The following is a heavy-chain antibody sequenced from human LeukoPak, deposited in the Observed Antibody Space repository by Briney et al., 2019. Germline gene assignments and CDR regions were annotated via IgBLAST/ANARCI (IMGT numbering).Heavy chain of an antibody. V-gene: IGHV3-74*01. D-gene: IGHD5-18*01. CDR2: IHRDGSST. CDR3: ARGTEGYTYGEFDS. CDR1: GFTFSDYW. Sequence: PGGSLRLSCAASGFTFSDYWMHWVRQAPGKGLVWVSRIHRDGSSTTYADSVKGRFTISRDNAKNTLYPQMNSLRAGDTAMYYCARGTEGYTYGEFDSWGQGTLVTVSS. J-gene: IGHJ5*01.